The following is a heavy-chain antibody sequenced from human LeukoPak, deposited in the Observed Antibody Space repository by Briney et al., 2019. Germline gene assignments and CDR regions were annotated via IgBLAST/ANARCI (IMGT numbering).Heavy chain of an antibody. V-gene: IGHV3-30*18. CDR2: ISYDGSNK. D-gene: IGHD6-13*01. CDR1: GFTFSSYG. CDR3: AKRIAAAGEYFQH. J-gene: IGHJ1*01. Sequence: PGGSLRLSCAASGFTFSSYGMHWVRQAPGKGLEWVAVISYDGSNKYYADSVKGRFTISRDNSKNTLYLQMNSLRAEDTAVYYCAKRIAAAGEYFQHWGQGTLVTVSS.